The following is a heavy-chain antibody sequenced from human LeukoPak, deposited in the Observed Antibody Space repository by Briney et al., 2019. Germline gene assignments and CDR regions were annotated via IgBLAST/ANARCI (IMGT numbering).Heavy chain of an antibody. D-gene: IGHD2-15*01. CDR2: IFYSGST. V-gene: IGHV4-34*12. CDR3: ARYPVAAHTWDY. CDR1: GFTSSDYY. Sequence: LILLCAASGFTSSDYYMRCIRQPPGKGLEWIGNIFYSGSTYYNPSLKSRVTITVDTSKNQFSLKLSSVTAADTAVYYCARYPVAAHTWDYWGQGTMVTVSS. J-gene: IGHJ4*02.